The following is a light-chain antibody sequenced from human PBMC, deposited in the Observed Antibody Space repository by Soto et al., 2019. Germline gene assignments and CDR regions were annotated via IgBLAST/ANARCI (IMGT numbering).Light chain of an antibody. CDR3: QHYDNLPLT. CDR1: QNIYNY. J-gene: IGKJ4*02. Sequence: DVQMTQSPSSVSASVGDRVTIACQARQNIYNYLNWYHLKPGKAPQVLILDASDLETGVPSRFSGSGYVTAFSLTINNLQPEDVGTYFCQHYDNLPLTVGGGTTVEIE. CDR2: DAS. V-gene: IGKV1-33*01.